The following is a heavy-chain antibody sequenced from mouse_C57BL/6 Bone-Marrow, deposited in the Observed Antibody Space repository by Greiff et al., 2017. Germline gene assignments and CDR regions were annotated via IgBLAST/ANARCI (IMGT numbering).Heavy chain of an antibody. V-gene: IGHV6-3*01. CDR1: GFTFSNYW. Sequence: EVKVEESGGGLVQPGGSMKLSCVASGFTFSNYWMNWVRQSPEKGLEWVAQIRLKSDNYATHYAVSVKGTFTISRDDSKSSVYMQMNNLRAEGTGIYYCAGEYDGYGDVWGTGTTVTVSS. CDR2: IRLKSDNYAT. CDR3: AGEYDGYGDV. D-gene: IGHD2-2*01. J-gene: IGHJ1*03.